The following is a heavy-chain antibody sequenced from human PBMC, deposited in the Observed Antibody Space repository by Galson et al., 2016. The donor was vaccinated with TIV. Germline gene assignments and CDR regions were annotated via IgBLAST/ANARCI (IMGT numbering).Heavy chain of an antibody. CDR1: GFNFDDSA. CDR3: TRNPAEMRKESDYYDY. V-gene: IGHV3-20*04. Sequence: CATSGFNFDDSAFTWVRQVPGKGLEWVCDINWNGRKTRYRDSVTGRFTVSRDNGKKTLYLQLSSLRTEDTGLYYCTRNPAEMRKESDYYDYWGQGTLVTVSS. D-gene: IGHD5-24*01. J-gene: IGHJ4*02. CDR2: INWNGRKT.